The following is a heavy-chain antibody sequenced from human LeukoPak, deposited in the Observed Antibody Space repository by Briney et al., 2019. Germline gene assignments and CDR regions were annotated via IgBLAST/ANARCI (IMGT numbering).Heavy chain of an antibody. CDR2: ISWNSATI. D-gene: IGHD6-19*01. CDR1: GFTFDDYA. J-gene: IGHJ4*02. V-gene: IGHV3-9*01. Sequence: GGSLRLSCAASGFTFDDYAMHWVRQAPGKGLEWVPGISWNSATIDYADSVKGRFSISRDNSKNYLYLQMNSLRAEDTAFYYCAKAVSSGTGTYYFDYWGQGTLVTVSS. CDR3: AKAVSSGTGTYYFDY.